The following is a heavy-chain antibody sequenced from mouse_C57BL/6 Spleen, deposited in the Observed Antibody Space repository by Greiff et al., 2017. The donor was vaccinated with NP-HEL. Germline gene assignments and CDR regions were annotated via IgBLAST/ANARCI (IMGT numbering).Heavy chain of an antibody. CDR2: ISSGGSYT. J-gene: IGHJ2*01. V-gene: IGHV5-6*02. CDR3: ARQGYYYGSSYFDY. Sequence: DVKLVESGGDLVKPGGSLKLSCAASGFTFSSYGMSWVRQTPDKRLEWVATISSGGSYTYYPDSVKGRFTISRDNAKNTLYLQMSSLKSEDTAMYYCARQGYYYGSSYFDYWGQGTTLTVSS. CDR1: GFTFSSYG. D-gene: IGHD1-1*01.